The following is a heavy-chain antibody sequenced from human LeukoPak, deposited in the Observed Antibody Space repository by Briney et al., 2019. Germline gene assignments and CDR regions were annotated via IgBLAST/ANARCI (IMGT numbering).Heavy chain of an antibody. CDR1: GFTFSSYG. CDR2: IRSDGSDK. V-gene: IGHV3-30*02. CDR3: SIRPLSEVSY. J-gene: IGHJ4*02. Sequence: GGSLRLSCAASGFTFSSYGMHWVRQAPGKGLECVAFIRSDGSDKFYADSLKGRFTISRDNSKNTLYLQMNSLRAEDTAGYYCSIRPLSEVSYWGQGTLVTVSS.